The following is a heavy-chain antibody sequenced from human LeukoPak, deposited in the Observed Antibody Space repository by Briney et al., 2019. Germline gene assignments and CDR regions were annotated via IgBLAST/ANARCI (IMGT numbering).Heavy chain of an antibody. CDR1: GFTISTYG. D-gene: IGHD5-24*01. CDR3: ARGQRRHIDMAPSFDY. CDR2: FSGTDGGT. V-gene: IGHV3-23*01. Sequence: PGGSLRLSCAAAGFTISTYGMTWVRKAPGKGLEWVSSFSGTDGGTYYADSVKGRFTISRDNSKNTLSLQMNSLRAEDTSVYYCARGQRRHIDMAPSFDYWGQGTLVTVSS. J-gene: IGHJ4*02.